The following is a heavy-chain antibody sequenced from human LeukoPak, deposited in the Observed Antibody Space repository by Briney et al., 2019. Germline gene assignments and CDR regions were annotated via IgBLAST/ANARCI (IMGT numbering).Heavy chain of an antibody. CDR3: ATLAASAPRYFDY. D-gene: IGHD6-13*01. CDR2: IYHSGST. Sequence: SETLSLTCAVSGYSISRFYYWGWIRQPPGKGLEWIASIYHSGSTYYNPSLKSRTTTSVDTSKSQFSLRLTSVTAADAAVYYCATLAASAPRYFDYWGQGILVTVSS. V-gene: IGHV4-38-2*01. J-gene: IGHJ4*02. CDR1: GYSISRFYY.